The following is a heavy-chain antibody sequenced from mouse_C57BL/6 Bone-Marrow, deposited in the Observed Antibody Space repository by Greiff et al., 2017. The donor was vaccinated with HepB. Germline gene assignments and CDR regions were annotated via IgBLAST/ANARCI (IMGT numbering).Heavy chain of an antibody. CDR2: IRLKSDNYAT. Sequence: VQLKESGGGLVQPGGSMKLSCVASGFTFSNYWMNWVRQSPEKGLEWVAQIRLKSDNYATHYAESVKGRFTISRDDSKSSVYLQMNNLRAEDTGIYYCTHSDYWGQGTTLTVSS. V-gene: IGHV6-3*01. CDR1: GFTFSNYW. CDR3: THSDY. J-gene: IGHJ2*01.